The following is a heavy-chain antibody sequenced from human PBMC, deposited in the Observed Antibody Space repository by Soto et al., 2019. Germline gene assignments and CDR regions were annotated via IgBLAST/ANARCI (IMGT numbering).Heavy chain of an antibody. Sequence: QVQLVQSGAEVRKPGSSVTVSCKASGGTFSTYGITWVRQAPGQGLEWLGTIIPPTGTANYAQRFRGRVTITADESTTTADMELTSLRSEDTAVYYCARVVMTTVPASFYYGLDVWGEGTTVTVSS. CDR3: ARVVMTTVPASFYYGLDV. J-gene: IGHJ6*02. CDR2: IIPPTGTA. CDR1: GGTFSTYG. V-gene: IGHV1-69*18. D-gene: IGHD4-4*01.